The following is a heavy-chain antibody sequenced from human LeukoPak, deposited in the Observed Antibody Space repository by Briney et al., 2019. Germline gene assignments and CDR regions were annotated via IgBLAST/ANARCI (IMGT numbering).Heavy chain of an antibody. Sequence: ASVKVSCKTSVYSFTSYYIHWVRQAPGQGLEWMGVINPSGGSTSYTQKFQGRVTMTRDTSTSTVYMDLSSLTSEDTAVYYCARDLMRYYDSSGYSGIQHWGQGTLVTVSS. CDR1: VYSFTSYY. CDR2: INPSGGST. CDR3: ARDLMRYYDSSGYSGIQH. D-gene: IGHD3-22*01. J-gene: IGHJ1*01. V-gene: IGHV1-46*01.